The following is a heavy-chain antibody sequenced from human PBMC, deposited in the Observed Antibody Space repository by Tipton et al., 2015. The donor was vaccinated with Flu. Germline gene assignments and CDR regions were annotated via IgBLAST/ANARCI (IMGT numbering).Heavy chain of an antibody. CDR3: ARDLWNDRRAYYYYGVDV. CDR2: IYYSGTT. V-gene: IGHV4-39*07. D-gene: IGHD1-1*01. J-gene: IGHJ6*02. CDR1: GGSISTTIYY. Sequence: TLSLTFTVSGGSISTTIYYWGWVRQPPGKGLEWIGSIYYSGTTYYNPSLKSRVTISIDASKNQFSLDLTSLTAADTAVYYCARDLWNDRRAYYYYGVDVWGQGTTVTVPS.